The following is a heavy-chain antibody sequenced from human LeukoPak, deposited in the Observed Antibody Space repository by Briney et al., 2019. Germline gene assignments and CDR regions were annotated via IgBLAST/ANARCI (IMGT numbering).Heavy chain of an antibody. CDR1: GYTLTELS. D-gene: IGHD3-3*01. CDR2: FDPEDGET. V-gene: IGHV1-24*01. Sequence: ASVKVSCKVSGYTLTELSMHWVRQAPGKGLEWMGGFDPEDGETVYAQKFQGRVTMTEDTSTDTAYMELSSLRSEDTAVHYCATLPVITSTTYYDFWSGYYYFDYWGQGTLVTVSS. J-gene: IGHJ4*02. CDR3: ATLPVITSTTYYDFWSGYYYFDY.